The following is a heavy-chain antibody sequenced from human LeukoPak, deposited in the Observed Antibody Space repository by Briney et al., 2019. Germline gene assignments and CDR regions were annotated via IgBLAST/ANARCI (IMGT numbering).Heavy chain of an antibody. CDR3: ARVRKVTIFGVVTPSYMDV. CDR2: IYYSGST. J-gene: IGHJ6*03. V-gene: IGHV4-30-4*01. Sequence: SETLSLTCTVSGGSISSGDYYWSWIRQPPGKGLEWIGYIYYSGSTYYNPSLKSRVTISVDTSKNQFSLKLSSVTAADTAVYYCARVRKVTIFGVVTPSYMDVWGKGTTVTVSS. D-gene: IGHD3-3*01. CDR1: GGSISSGDYY.